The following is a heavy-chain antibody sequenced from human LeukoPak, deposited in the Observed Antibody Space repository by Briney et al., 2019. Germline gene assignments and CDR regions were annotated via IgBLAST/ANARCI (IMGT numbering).Heavy chain of an antibody. CDR3: ARSGFSTGFYLDF. CDR1: GYTFTGQF. J-gene: IGHJ4*02. D-gene: IGHD6-19*01. V-gene: IGHV1-2*02. CDR2: IDPPSGAP. Sequence: GASVKVSCKASGYTFTGQFIHWLRQAPGQGLEWMGWIDPPSGAPHYAQKFQDTITLTRDTSIATAYMEVHRLQTDDTAVYHCARSGFSTGFYLDFWGQGTPISVSS.